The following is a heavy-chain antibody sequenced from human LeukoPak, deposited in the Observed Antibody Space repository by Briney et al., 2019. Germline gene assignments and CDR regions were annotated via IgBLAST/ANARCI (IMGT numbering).Heavy chain of an antibody. CDR2: ISYTRSTI. D-gene: IGHD6-13*01. J-gene: IGHJ2*01. V-gene: IGHV3-11*01. Sequence: GGSLRLSCVASGFIFSDYYMTWVRQAPGKGLEWVSYISYTRSTIYYADSVKGRFTISRDNAQNSLSLQMNSLTVEDAAVYYSARGRVAAAGTKWYFDLWGRGSLVTVSS. CDR3: ARGRVAAAGTKWYFDL. CDR1: GFIFSDYY.